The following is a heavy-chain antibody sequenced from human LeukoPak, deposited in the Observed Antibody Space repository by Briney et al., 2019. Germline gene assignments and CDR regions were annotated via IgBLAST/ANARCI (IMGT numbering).Heavy chain of an antibody. V-gene: IGHV3-30*03. CDR2: ISYDENKK. CDR3: AQSGQFDS. D-gene: IGHD2-8*02. J-gene: IGHJ5*01. CDR1: GLTFNSFG. Sequence: GGSLRLSCAASGLTFNSFGFHWVRQAPGKGLEWVAVISYDENKKYYAESVKSRFTISRDNSRNTLYLQMTGLRVEETAVYYCAQSGQFDSWGQGTLVTVSS.